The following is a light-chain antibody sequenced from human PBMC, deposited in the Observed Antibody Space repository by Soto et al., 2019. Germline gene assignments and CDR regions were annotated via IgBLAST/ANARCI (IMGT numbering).Light chain of an antibody. Sequence: QSALTQPASVSGSPGQSITISCTGTSSDVGGYNDVSWYQQHPGKAPKLMIYDVSNRPSGVSNRFSGSKSGNTASLTSSGLQAEDDADYYCSSYTSRSTPVFGGGPKVTVL. CDR1: SSDVGGYND. J-gene: IGLJ2*01. CDR2: DVS. CDR3: SSYTSRSTPV. V-gene: IGLV2-14*01.